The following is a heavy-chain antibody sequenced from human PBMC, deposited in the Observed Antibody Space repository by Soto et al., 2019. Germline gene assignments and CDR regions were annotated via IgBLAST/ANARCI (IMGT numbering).Heavy chain of an antibody. CDR1: GGSISSGGYY. Sequence: QVQLQESGPGLVKPSQTLSLTCTVSGGSISSGGYYWIWVRQHPGKGLEWIGYIYYSGSTFYNPSLKSRVTISVDTSKNQFSLKLSSVTAADTAVSYCARGSYYDSSGYYPYWGQGTLVTVSS. CDR3: ARGSYYDSSGYYPY. J-gene: IGHJ4*02. D-gene: IGHD3-22*01. V-gene: IGHV4-31*03. CDR2: IYYSGST.